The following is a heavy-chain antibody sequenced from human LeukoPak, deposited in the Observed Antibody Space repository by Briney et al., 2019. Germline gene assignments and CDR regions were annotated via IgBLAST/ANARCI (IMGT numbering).Heavy chain of an antibody. CDR2: IFYSGST. CDR3: ARETTFGVVIPNYYYMDV. V-gene: IGHV4-59*01. Sequence: PSETLSLTCTVSGGSISTYYWSWIRQPPGKGLEWMGYIFYSGSTTYNPSLKSRVTISVDTSQNQFSLILRSVTAADPAAYYCARETTFGVVIPNYYYMDVWGKGTTVTVSS. J-gene: IGHJ6*03. D-gene: IGHD3-3*01. CDR1: GGSISTYY.